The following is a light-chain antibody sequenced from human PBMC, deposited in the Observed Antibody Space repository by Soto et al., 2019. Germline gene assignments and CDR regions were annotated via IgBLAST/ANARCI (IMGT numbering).Light chain of an antibody. CDR3: QQYSSSPS. Sequence: EIVMTQSPTTLSVSPRERATLSCRASQSVSTNLAWYQQKPGQVPSLLIYGASTRASGIPARFSGSGSGTEFTLTIGSLQSEDFAVYYCQQYSSSPSFGQGTRLEIK. CDR2: GAS. V-gene: IGKV3-15*01. J-gene: IGKJ5*01. CDR1: QSVSTN.